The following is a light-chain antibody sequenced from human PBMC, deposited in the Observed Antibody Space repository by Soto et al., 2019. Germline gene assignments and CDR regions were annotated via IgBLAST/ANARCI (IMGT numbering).Light chain of an antibody. Sequence: EIVLTQSPGTLSLSPGERATLSCRASQSVSSSYLAWYQQKPGQAPRLLIYGASSRATGIPDRFSGSGSGTDFTLTISRLEPEDFAVYYCQQYSRSPFTFGPGTKVDTK. CDR3: QQYSRSPFT. CDR2: GAS. CDR1: QSVSSSY. J-gene: IGKJ3*01. V-gene: IGKV3-20*01.